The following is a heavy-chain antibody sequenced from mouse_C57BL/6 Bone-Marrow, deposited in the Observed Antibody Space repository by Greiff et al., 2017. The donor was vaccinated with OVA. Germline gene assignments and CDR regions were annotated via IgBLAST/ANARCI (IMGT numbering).Heavy chain of an antibody. CDR2: ISYDGSN. J-gene: IGHJ2*01. CDR1: GYSITSGYY. V-gene: IGHV3-6*01. CDR3: ASLLLRLRGDY. Sequence: DVQLQESGPGLVKPSQSLSLTCSVTGYSITSGYYWNWIRQFPGNKLEWMGYISYDGSNNYNPSLKNRISITRDTSKNQFFLKLNSVTTEDTATYYCASLLLRLRGDYWGQGTTLTVSS. D-gene: IGHD1-1*01.